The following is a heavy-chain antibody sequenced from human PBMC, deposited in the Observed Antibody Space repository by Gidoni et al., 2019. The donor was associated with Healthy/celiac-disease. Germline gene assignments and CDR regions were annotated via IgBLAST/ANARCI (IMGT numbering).Heavy chain of an antibody. V-gene: IGHV4-34*01. CDR3: ARGPGYSYGPAWGSYGMDV. Sequence: GYYWSWIRQPPGKGLEWIGEINHSGSTNYNPSLKSRVTISVDTSKNQFSLKLSSVTAADTAVYYCARGPGYSYGPAWGSYGMDVWGQGTTVTVSS. CDR2: INHSGST. D-gene: IGHD5-18*01. J-gene: IGHJ6*02. CDR1: GYY.